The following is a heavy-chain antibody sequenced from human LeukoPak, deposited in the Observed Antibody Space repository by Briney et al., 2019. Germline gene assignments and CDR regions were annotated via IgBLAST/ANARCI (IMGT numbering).Heavy chain of an antibody. CDR3: ARVNDSSGPSTYYFDY. D-gene: IGHD3-22*01. J-gene: IGHJ4*02. Sequence: ASVKVSCKASGYTFTSYDINWVRQAPGQGLEWMGIINPSGGSTSYAQKFQGRVTMTRDMSTSTVYMELSSLRSEDTAVYYCARVNDSSGPSTYYFDYWGQGTLVTVSS. CDR2: INPSGGST. V-gene: IGHV1-46*01. CDR1: GYTFTSYD.